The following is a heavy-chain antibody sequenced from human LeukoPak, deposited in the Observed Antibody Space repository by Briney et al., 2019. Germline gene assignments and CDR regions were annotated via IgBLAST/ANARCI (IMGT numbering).Heavy chain of an antibody. J-gene: IGHJ6*03. CDR1: GGSTSSYY. V-gene: IGHV4-59*01. D-gene: IGHD5-18*01. CDR3: ARTTEGGYTYNYFYYYYMDV. Sequence: ASETLSLTCTVSGGSTSSYYWSWIRQPPGKGLEWIGYIYYSGSTNYNPSLKSRISISVDTSKNQFSLKLSSVTAADTAVYYCARTTEGGYTYNYFYYYYMDVWGKGTTVTISS. CDR2: IYYSGST.